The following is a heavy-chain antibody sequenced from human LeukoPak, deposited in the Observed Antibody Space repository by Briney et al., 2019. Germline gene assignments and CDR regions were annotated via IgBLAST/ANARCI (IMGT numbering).Heavy chain of an antibody. CDR3: ARTRLGEWLVGNAFDI. J-gene: IGHJ3*02. V-gene: IGHV3-23*01. D-gene: IGHD6-19*01. CDR1: GFTFSSYA. Sequence: QPGGSLRLSCAASGFTFSSYAMSWVRQAPGKGLEWVSAISGSGGSTYYADSVKGRFTISRAKNSLYLQMNSLRAEDTAVYYCARTRLGEWLVGNAFDIWGQGTMVTVSS. CDR2: ISGSGGST.